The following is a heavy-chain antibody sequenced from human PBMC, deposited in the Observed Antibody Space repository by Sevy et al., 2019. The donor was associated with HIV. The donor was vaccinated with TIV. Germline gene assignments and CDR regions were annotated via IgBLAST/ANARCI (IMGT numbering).Heavy chain of an antibody. CDR2: ISTSTGNP. CDR3: ARGHIPLVGTTDY. D-gene: IGHD1-1*01. Sequence: ASVKVSCKDSGYMFTSHAMNWVRQAPGQGLEWMGWISTSTGNPTYAQGFTGRFGFSLDTSVSTAYLQISSLEADDTAVYYCARGHIPLVGTTDYWGQGTLVTVSS. J-gene: IGHJ4*02. CDR1: GYMFTSHA. V-gene: IGHV7-4-1*02.